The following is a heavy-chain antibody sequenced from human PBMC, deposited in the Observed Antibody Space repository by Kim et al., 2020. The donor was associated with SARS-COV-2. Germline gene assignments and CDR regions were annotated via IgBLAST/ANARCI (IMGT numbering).Heavy chain of an antibody. V-gene: IGHV5-51*01. D-gene: IGHD6-13*01. J-gene: IGHJ3*02. CDR3: ARQEQPPHDAFDI. Sequence: SPSFQGQVTISADKSISTAYLQWSSLKASDTAMYYCARQEQPPHDAFDIWGQGTMVTVSS.